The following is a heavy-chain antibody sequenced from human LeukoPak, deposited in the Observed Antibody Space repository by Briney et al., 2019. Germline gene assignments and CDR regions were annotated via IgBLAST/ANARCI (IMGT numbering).Heavy chain of an antibody. CDR1: GGSISSYY. CDR3: ARGGSTDYDFWSGYYSLYYFDY. J-gene: IGHJ4*02. D-gene: IGHD3-3*01. V-gene: IGHV4-59*01. Sequence: SETLSLTCTVSGGSISSYYWSWIRQPPGKGLEWIGYIYYSGSTNYNPSLKSRVTISVDTPKNQFSLKLSSVTAADTAVYYCARGGSTDYDFWSGYYSLYYFDYWGQGTLVTVSS. CDR2: IYYSGST.